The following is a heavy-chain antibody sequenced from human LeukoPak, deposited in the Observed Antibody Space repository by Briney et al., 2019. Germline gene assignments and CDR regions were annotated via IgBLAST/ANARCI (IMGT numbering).Heavy chain of an antibody. CDR2: ITSTSDTI. J-gene: IGHJ4*02. D-gene: IGHD3-22*01. Sequence: GGSLRLSCEASGFTFSDYSMNWVRQAPGEGLEWLSYITSTSDTIYYADSVKGRFTSSRDNAKDSVYLQMNSLRAEDTAVYYCARSSGYPFFDYWGQGTLVTVSS. CDR1: GFTFSDYS. CDR3: ARSSGYPFFDY. V-gene: IGHV3-48*01.